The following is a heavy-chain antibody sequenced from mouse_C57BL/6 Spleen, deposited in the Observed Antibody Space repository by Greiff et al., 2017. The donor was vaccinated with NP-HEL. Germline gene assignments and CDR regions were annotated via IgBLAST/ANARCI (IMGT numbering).Heavy chain of an antibody. V-gene: IGHV2-2*01. CDR3: ARNSYCYGSSHWYFDV. CDR2: IWRGGST. Sequence: VQRVESGPGLVQPSQSLSITCTVSGFSLTSYGVHWVRQSPGKGLEWLGVIWRGGSTDYNAAFISRLSTSKDNSKSQVFFKMNSLQADDTAIDYCARNSYCYGSSHWYFDVWGTGTTVTVSS. J-gene: IGHJ1*03. CDR1: GFSLTSYG. D-gene: IGHD1-1*01.